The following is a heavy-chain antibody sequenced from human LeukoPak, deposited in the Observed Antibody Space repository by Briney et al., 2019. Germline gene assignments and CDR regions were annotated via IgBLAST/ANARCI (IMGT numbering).Heavy chain of an antibody. CDR3: ARVATYYYYYMDV. CDR1: GGSISSYY. Sequence: PSETLSLTCTVSGGSISSYYWSWIRQPPGKGLEWIGHSYYSGSTNYNPSLKSRVTISVDTSKNQFSLQLSSVTAADTAVYYCARVATYYYYYMDVWGKGTTVIISS. J-gene: IGHJ6*03. CDR2: SYYSGST. V-gene: IGHV4-59*01.